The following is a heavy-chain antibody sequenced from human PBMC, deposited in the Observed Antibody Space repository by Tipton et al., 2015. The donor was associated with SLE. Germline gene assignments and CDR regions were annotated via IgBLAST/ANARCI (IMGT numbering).Heavy chain of an antibody. D-gene: IGHD1-26*01. CDR3: ARSSGGYFDAFDI. CDR1: GFTFSSYA. V-gene: IGHV3-30-3*01. J-gene: IGHJ3*02. CDR2: ISYDGSNK. Sequence: QVQLVQSGGGVVQPGRSLRLSCAASGFTFSSYAMHWVRQAPGKGLEWVAVISYDGSNKYYADSVKGRFTISRDNSKNTLYLQMNSLRAEDTAVYYCARSSGGYFDAFDIWGQGTMVTVSS.